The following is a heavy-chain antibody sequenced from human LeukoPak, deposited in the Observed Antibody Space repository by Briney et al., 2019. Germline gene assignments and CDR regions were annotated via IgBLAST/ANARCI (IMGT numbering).Heavy chain of an antibody. CDR1: GFTVSGTY. Sequence: GSLRLSCAASGFTVSGTYMSWVRQAPGKGLEWVSIIYTGDSTYYADSVKGRFTISRDNSKITLYLQMNSLRPEDTAVYYCAKRGPVVYDLWGQGTLVTVSS. CDR3: AKRGPVVYDL. CDR2: IYTGDST. J-gene: IGHJ4*02. V-gene: IGHV3-66*02.